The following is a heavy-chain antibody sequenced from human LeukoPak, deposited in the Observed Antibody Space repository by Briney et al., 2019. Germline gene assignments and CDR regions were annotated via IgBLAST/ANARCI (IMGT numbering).Heavy chain of an antibody. J-gene: IGHJ5*02. CDR2: IYSGGST. CDR3: ARDYCSSTNCYWIDH. D-gene: IGHD2-2*01. Sequence: GGSLRLSCAASGFTVSSNYMSWVRQAPGKGLEWVSLIYSGGSTYYADSVKGRFTISRDNSQNTLYLQMNSLRSEATAVYYCARDYCSSTNCYWIDHWGQGTLVTVSS. CDR1: GFTVSSNY. V-gene: IGHV3-66*01.